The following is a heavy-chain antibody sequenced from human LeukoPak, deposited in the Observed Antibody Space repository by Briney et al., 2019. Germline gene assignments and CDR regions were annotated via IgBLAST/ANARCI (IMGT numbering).Heavy chain of an antibody. J-gene: IGHJ4*02. CDR3: ARAGLDYGSGLYYFDY. V-gene: IGHV4-39*07. CDR2: IYYSGNT. CDR1: GVSISSSNSY. D-gene: IGHD3-10*01. Sequence: SETLSLTCTVSGVSISSSNSYWGWIRQPPGKGLEWIGSIYYSGNTYYNASLKSQVSISIDTSKNQFSLKLSSVTAADTAVYYCARAGLDYGSGLYYFDYWGQGTLVTVSS.